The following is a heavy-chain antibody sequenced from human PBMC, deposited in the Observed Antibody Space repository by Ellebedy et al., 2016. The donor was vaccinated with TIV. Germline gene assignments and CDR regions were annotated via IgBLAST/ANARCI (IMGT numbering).Heavy chain of an antibody. D-gene: IGHD3-10*01. J-gene: IGHJ4*02. V-gene: IGHV4-59*01. CDR1: GGSISSYY. CDR3: ARGISPFGEGFDY. CDR2: IYYSGST. Sequence: MPSETLSLTCTVSGGSISSYYWSWIRQPPGKGLEWIGYIYYSGSTNYNPSLKSRVTISVDTSKNQFSLKLSSVTAADTAVYYCARGISPFGEGFDYWGQGTLVTVSS.